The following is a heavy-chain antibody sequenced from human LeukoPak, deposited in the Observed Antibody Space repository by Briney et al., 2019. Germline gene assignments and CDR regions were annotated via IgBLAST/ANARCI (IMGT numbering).Heavy chain of an antibody. D-gene: IGHD3-16*02. CDR2: ISSSSSTI. Sequence: QPGGSLRLSCAASGFTFSSYSMNWVRQAPGKGLEWVSYISSSSSTIYYADSVKGRFTISRDNAKNSLYLQMNSLRAEDTAVYYCARDSDDYVWGSYRYDYWAREPWSPSPQ. CDR1: GFTFSSYS. V-gene: IGHV3-48*04. J-gene: IGHJ4*02. CDR3: ARDSDDYVWGSYRYDY.